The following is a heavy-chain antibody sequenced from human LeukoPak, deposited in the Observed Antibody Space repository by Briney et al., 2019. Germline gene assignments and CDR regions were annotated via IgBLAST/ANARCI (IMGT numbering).Heavy chain of an antibody. CDR1: GGSFSDYY. CDR3: ARKVGATTYPDWFDP. CDR2: INHSGST. V-gene: IGHV4-34*01. D-gene: IGHD1-26*01. Sequence: KSSETLSLTCAVYGGSFSDYYWSWIRQPPGKGLEWIGEINHSGSTNYNPSLKSRVTISVDTSKKQFSLKLSSVTAADTAVYYCARKVGATTYPDWFDPRGQGTLVTVSS. J-gene: IGHJ5*02.